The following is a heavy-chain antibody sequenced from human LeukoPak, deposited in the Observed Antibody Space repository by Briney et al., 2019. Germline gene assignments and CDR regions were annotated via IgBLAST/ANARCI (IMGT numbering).Heavy chain of an antibody. CDR1: GGSFSGYY. V-gene: IGHV4-34*01. D-gene: IGHD2-15*01. CDR2: MDHSGST. J-gene: IGHJ4*02. Sequence: SETLSLTCAVYGGSFSGYYWSWVRQPPGKGLEWIGEMDHSGSTNYNPSLKSRVTISVDTSKNQFSLKLSSVTAADTAVYYCARDRHLGYCSGGSCYRYDYWGQGTLVTVSS. CDR3: ARDRHLGYCSGGSCYRYDY.